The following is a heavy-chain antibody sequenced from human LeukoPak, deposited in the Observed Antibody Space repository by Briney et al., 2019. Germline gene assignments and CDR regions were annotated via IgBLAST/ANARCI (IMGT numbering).Heavy chain of an antibody. CDR2: IRSKAYGGTT. Sequence: GGSLRLSFTASGFTFGDYAMSWFRQAPGKGLEWVGFIRSKAYGGTTEYAASVKGRFTISRDDSKSIAYLQMNSLKTEDTAVYYCTRDLEPVWFGEFSDYWGQGTLVTVSS. J-gene: IGHJ4*02. D-gene: IGHD3-10*01. CDR3: TRDLEPVWFGEFSDY. CDR1: GFTFGDYA. V-gene: IGHV3-49*03.